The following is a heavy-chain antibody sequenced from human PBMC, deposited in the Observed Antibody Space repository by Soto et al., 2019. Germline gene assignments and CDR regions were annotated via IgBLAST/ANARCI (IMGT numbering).Heavy chain of an antibody. Sequence: GASVKVSCKASGYTFTGYYMHWVRQAPGQGLEWMGWINPNSGGTNYAQKFQGRVTMTRDTSISTAYMELSRLRSDDTAVYYCARASILLLYYGMDVWGQGTTVTVSS. V-gene: IGHV1-2*02. CDR3: ARASILLLYYGMDV. CDR1: GYTFTGYY. CDR2: INPNSGGT. J-gene: IGHJ6*02.